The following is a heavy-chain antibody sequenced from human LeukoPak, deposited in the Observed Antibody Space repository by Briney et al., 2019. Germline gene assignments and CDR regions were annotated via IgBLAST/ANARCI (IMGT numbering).Heavy chain of an antibody. V-gene: IGHV1-69*05. CDR2: IIPIFGTA. D-gene: IGHD6-13*01. J-gene: IGHJ1*01. CDR1: GGTFSSYA. Sequence: SVKVSCKASGGTFSSYAISWVRQAPGQGLEWMGGIIPIFGTANYAQKFQGRVTITTDESTSTAYMELSSLRSEDTAVYYCSRREIAAAGKAEYFQHWGQGTLVTVSS. CDR3: SRREIAAAGKAEYFQH.